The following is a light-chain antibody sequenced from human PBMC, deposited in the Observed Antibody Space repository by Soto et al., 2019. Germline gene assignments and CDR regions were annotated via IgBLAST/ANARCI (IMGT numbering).Light chain of an antibody. CDR1: QSVSSSY. CDR3: QQYGSSPPIT. CDR2: GAS. Sequence: EIVLTQSPGTLSLSPGERATLSCRASQSVSSSYLAWYQQQPGQAPRLLIYGASSRATSIPDRFSGSGSGTDFTLTISRLEPEDFAVYYCQQYGSSPPITFGQGTRLEIK. J-gene: IGKJ5*01. V-gene: IGKV3-20*01.